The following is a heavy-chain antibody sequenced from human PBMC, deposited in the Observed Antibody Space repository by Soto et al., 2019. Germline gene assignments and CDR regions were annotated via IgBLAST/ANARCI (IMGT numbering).Heavy chain of an antibody. CDR1: GFTFDDYA. V-gene: IGHV3-9*01. D-gene: IGHD3-3*01. CDR3: AKDSGPITIFGVVTQPSYYMDV. Sequence: PGGSLRLSCAASGFTFDDYAMHWVRQAPGKGLEWVSGISWNSGSIGYADSVKGRFTISRDNAKNSLYLQMNSLRAEDTALYYCAKDSGPITIFGVVTQPSYYMDVWGKGTTVTVSS. CDR2: ISWNSGSI. J-gene: IGHJ6*03.